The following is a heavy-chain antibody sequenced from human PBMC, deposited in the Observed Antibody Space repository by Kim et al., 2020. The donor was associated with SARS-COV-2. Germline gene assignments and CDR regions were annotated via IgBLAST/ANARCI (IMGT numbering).Heavy chain of an antibody. J-gene: IGHJ5*02. D-gene: IGHD2-15*01. Sequence: SETLSLTCTVSGGSISSYYWSWIRQPAGKGLEWIGRIYTSGSTNYNPSLKSRATMSVDTSKNQFSLKLSSVTAADTAVYYCARDGNCSGGSCYSARGGNWFDPWGQGTLVTVSS. CDR2: IYTSGST. V-gene: IGHV4-4*07. CDR1: GGSISSYY. CDR3: ARDGNCSGGSCYSARGGNWFDP.